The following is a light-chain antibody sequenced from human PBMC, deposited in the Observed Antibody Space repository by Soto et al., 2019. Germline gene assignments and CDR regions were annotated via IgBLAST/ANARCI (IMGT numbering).Light chain of an antibody. CDR2: KAS. V-gene: IGKV1-5*03. CDR3: QQYNSYQYT. J-gene: IGKJ2*01. CDR1: QSLSSW. Sequence: DIQMTQSPSTLSASVGDRVTITCRASQSLSSWLAWYQQKPGKAPKLLIYKASSLEGGIPSRFSGSGSEIEFTLTISSLEAEDFATYYCQQYNSYQYTFGQGTKLEIK.